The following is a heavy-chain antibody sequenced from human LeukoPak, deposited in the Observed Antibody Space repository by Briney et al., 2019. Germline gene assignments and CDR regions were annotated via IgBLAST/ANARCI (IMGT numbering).Heavy chain of an antibody. V-gene: IGHV3-7*01. Sequence: PGGSLRLSCAASGFTFSSYWMSWVRQAPGKGLEWVANIKQDGSEEYYVDSVKGRFTISRDNAKNSLYLQMNSLRAEDTAVYYCARVGPNDDYYGSGSYYSGLYFDYWGQGTLVTVSS. CDR3: ARVGPNDDYYGSGSYYSGLYFDY. D-gene: IGHD3-10*01. J-gene: IGHJ4*02. CDR1: GFTFSSYW. CDR2: IKQDGSEE.